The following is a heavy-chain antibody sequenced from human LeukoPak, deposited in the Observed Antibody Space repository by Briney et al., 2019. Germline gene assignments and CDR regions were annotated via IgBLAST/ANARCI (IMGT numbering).Heavy chain of an antibody. J-gene: IGHJ4*02. CDR3: ARVAVVVPAAICTH. CDR1: GYTFTGYY. V-gene: IGHV1-2*02. CDR2: INPNSGGT. Sequence: ASVKVSCKASGYTFTGYYMHWVRQAPGQGLEWMGWINPNSGGTNYAQKFQGRVTMTRDTSISTAYMELSRLRSDDTAVYYCARVAVVVPAAICTHWGQGTLVTVSS. D-gene: IGHD2-2*01.